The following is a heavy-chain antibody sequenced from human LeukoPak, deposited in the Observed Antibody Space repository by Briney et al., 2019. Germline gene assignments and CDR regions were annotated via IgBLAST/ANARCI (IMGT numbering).Heavy chain of an antibody. CDR3: SRESGAFSPFGY. Sequence: SETLSLTCTVSGGSISSYYWSWIRQPPGKGLEWIGYIYYSGSTNYNPSLKSRVTMSLDKSKNHLSLNLTSVTAADTAVYYCSRESGAFSPFGYWGQGTLVTVSS. CDR2: IYYSGST. V-gene: IGHV4-59*12. D-gene: IGHD1-26*01. J-gene: IGHJ4*02. CDR1: GGSISSYY.